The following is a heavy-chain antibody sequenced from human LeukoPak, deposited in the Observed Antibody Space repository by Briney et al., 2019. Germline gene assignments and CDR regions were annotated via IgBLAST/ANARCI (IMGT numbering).Heavy chain of an antibody. CDR1: GHTFTSYY. CDR3: ARLGDWFDP. CDR2: INPSGGST. Sequence: GASVKVSCKASGHTFTSYYMHWVRRAPGQGLEWMVIINPSGGSTSYAQKFQGRVTMTRDMSTSTVYMELSSLRSEDTAVYYCARLGDWFDPWGQGTLVTVSS. V-gene: IGHV1-46*01. J-gene: IGHJ5*02. D-gene: IGHD7-27*01.